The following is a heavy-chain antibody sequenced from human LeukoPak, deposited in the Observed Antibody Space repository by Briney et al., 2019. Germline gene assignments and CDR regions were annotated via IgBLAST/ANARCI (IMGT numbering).Heavy chain of an antibody. CDR3: ARAPRGVVVKSDAFDI. D-gene: IGHD2-15*01. V-gene: IGHV4-61*02. Sequence: PSETLSLTCTVSGGSISSDKYYWTWIRQPAGKGLEWIGRIYTSGNTNYNPSLKSRVTISVDTSKNQFSLKLSSVTAADTAVYYCARAPRGVVVKSDAFDIWGQGTMVTVSS. J-gene: IGHJ3*02. CDR2: IYTSGNT. CDR1: GGSISSDKYY.